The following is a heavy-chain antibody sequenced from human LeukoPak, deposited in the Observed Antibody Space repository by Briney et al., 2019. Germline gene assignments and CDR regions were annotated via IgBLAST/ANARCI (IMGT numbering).Heavy chain of an antibody. V-gene: IGHV3-7*01. CDR3: ARDVGGSLDY. J-gene: IGHJ4*02. D-gene: IGHD1-26*01. Sequence: GGSLRLSCAASGFTFSTYWMAWARQAPGKGLEWVANIKGDESARHQADSVKGRFTISRDNAQNSVYLQMRSLRGEDTAVYYCARDVGGSLDYWGQGTLVTVSS. CDR2: IKGDESAR. CDR1: GFTFSTYW.